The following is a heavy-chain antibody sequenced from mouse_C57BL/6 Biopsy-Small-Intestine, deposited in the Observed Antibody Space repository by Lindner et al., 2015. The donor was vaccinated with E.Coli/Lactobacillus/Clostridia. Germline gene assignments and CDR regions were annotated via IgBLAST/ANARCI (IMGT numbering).Heavy chain of an antibody. Sequence: VQLQESGAELVKPGASVKLSCKASGYTFADYTIHWVKQRSGQGLEWIGWFYPGSDTIRYNEKFKDKATLTADKSSSTVYMELSRLTSEDSAVYFCARRFPITTVVATGYFDVWGTGTTVTVSS. CDR2: FYPGSDTI. CDR3: ARRFPITTVVATGYFDV. CDR1: GYTFADYT. D-gene: IGHD1-1*01. J-gene: IGHJ1*03. V-gene: IGHV1-62-2*01.